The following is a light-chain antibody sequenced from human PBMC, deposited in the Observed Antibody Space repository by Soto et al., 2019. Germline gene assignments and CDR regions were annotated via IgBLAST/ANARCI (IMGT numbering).Light chain of an antibody. CDR2: HVS. J-gene: IGLJ1*01. CDR1: SSDVGGYNY. V-gene: IGLV2-14*01. Sequence: QSALTQPASVSGSPGQSITISCTGTSSDVGGYNYVSWYQQHPAKVPKLMIYHVSNRPSGVSDRFSGSKSGNTASMTISGLQAEDEGDYTTRSTYVFGTGTKLTVL. CDR3: RSTYV.